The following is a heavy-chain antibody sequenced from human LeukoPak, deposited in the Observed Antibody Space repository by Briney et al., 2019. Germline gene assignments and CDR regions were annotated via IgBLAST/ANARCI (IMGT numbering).Heavy chain of an antibody. J-gene: IGHJ4*02. D-gene: IGHD3-22*01. CDR2: IYPGDSDT. V-gene: IGHV5-51*01. CDR3: ASPRSPYDSSGYYYY. CDR1: GYSFTSYW. Sequence: GESLKISCKGSGYSFTSYWIGWVRQVPGKGLEWMGIIYPGDSDTRYSPSFQGQVTISADKSINTAYLQWSSLKASDTAMYYCASPRSPYDSSGYYYYWGQGTLVTVSS.